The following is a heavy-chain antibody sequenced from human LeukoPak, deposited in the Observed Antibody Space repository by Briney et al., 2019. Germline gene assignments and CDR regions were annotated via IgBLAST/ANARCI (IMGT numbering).Heavy chain of an antibody. CDR2: IKPDGSEK. Sequence: GGSLRLSCAASGFTFSSYWMTWVRQAPGKGLEWVASIKPDGSEKYYLDSVKGRFTISRDNARDSLYLQMNSLRDDDTSVYFCARDASALYWGRGTLVTVSS. CDR1: GFTFSSYW. D-gene: IGHD6-19*01. CDR3: ARDASALY. J-gene: IGHJ4*02. V-gene: IGHV3-7*01.